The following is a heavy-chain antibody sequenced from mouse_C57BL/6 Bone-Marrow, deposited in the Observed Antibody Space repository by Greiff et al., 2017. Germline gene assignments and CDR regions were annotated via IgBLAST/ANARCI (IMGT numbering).Heavy chain of an antibody. J-gene: IGHJ4*01. D-gene: IGHD2-3*01. CDR1: GYTFTDHT. V-gene: IGHV1-78*01. CDR3: ARGWVPYYYAMDY. CDR2: IYPRDGST. Sequence: QVQLQQSDAELVNPGASVKISCKVSGYTFTDHTIHWMKQRPEQGLEWIGYIYPRDGSTKYNEKFKGKATLTADTSSSTAYMQLNRLTSEYSAVYFCARGWVPYYYAMDYWGQGTSVTVSS.